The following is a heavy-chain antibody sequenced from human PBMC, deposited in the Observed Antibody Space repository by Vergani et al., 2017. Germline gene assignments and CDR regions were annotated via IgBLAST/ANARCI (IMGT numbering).Heavy chain of an antibody. V-gene: IGHV5-51*01. CDR3: ATSLTGVAFNI. D-gene: IGHD7-27*01. CDR2: IYPGDSDT. CDR1: GYRFTSNW. J-gene: IGHJ3*02. Sequence: EVQLMQSGAEVKKPGASLKISCTGSGYRFTSNWIGWVRRRPGKSLEWMGIIYPGDSDTRYRPSFQGQVTISADKSITTAYLQWSSLKASDTAMYYCATSLTGVAFNIWGQGTMVTVSS.